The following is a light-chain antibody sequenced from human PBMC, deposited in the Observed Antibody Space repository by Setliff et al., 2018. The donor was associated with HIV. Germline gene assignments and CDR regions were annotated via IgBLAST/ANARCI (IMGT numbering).Light chain of an antibody. CDR3: CSYAGSNIFV. J-gene: IGLJ1*01. CDR1: SSDIGAYDY. V-gene: IGLV2-11*01. Sequence: QSALTQPRSVSGSRGRSITFSCTGTSSDIGAYDYVSWYQQHPGKAPKLITYGVDKRPSGVPTRFSGFRSGNTASLTIYGLQPEDEADYFCCSYAGSNIFVFGKGTKV. CDR2: GVD.